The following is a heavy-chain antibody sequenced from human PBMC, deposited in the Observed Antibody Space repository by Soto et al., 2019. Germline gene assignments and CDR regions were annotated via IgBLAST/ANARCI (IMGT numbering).Heavy chain of an antibody. CDR2: ISGTGGSR. CDR1: GFTFRSYV. CDR3: ARFRSGIGWDF. Sequence: EVQVLESGGGLEQPGGSLRLSCAASGFTFRSYVMSWVRQAPGKGLEWVSSISGTGGSRYYADSVKGRFTISRDNSNNTVYLQMDSLRAEDTAIYYCARFRSGIGWDFWGQGTLVTVSS. V-gene: IGHV3-23*01. D-gene: IGHD2-15*01. J-gene: IGHJ4*02.